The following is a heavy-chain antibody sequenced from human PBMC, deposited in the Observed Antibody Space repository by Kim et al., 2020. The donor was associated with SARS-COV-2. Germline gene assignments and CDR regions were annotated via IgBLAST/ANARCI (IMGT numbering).Heavy chain of an antibody. CDR3: AKREFSSGSDGMDV. J-gene: IGHJ6*02. CDR2: ITSSGDDT. D-gene: IGHD6-19*01. Sequence: GGSLRLSCAGSGFTFAGFAMTWVRQAPGKGLEWVSTITSSGDDTHYAGSVKGRFTISRDNSENTLYLQMDSLTAVDTAVYYCAKREFSSGSDGMDVWGQGTTVSVSS. CDR1: GFTFAGFA. V-gene: IGHV3-23*01.